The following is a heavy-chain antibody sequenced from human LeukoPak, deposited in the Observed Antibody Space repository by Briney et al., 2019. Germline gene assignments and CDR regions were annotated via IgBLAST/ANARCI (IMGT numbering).Heavy chain of an antibody. V-gene: IGHV1-18*01. CDR1: GYTFTSYG. CDR2: ISAYNGNT. J-gene: IGHJ3*02. Sequence: ASVKVSCKASGYTFTSYGISWVRQAPGQGLEWMGWISAYNGNTNYAQKLQGRVTMTTDTSTSTAYMELRSLRSDDTAVYYCARDLYGDYFDAFDIWGQGTMVTVSS. D-gene: IGHD4-17*01. CDR3: ARDLYGDYFDAFDI.